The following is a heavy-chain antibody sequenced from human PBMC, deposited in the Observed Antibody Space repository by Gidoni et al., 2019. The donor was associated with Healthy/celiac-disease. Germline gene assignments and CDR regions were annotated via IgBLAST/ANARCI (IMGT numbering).Heavy chain of an antibody. CDR1: GFPFRSYS. J-gene: IGHJ6*02. V-gene: IGHV3-48*02. CDR2: ISSSSSTI. D-gene: IGHD4-17*01. Sequence: VQLVESGGGLVQPGGSLRLSSAASGFPFRSYSMNWVRQAPGKGLEWVSYISSSSSTIYYADSVKGRFTSSRDNAKNSLYLQRNSLRDDDTAVYYCARADGDYVYYYYYGMDVWGQGTTVTVSS. CDR3: ARADGDYVYYYYYGMDV.